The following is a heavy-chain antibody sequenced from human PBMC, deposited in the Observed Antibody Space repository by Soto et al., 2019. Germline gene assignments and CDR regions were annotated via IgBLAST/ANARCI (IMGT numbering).Heavy chain of an antibody. D-gene: IGHD3-22*01. V-gene: IGHV4-59*01. CDR3: ARVGSGSFDY. CDR1: GGSISTYY. J-gene: IGHJ4*02. Sequence: SETLSLTCTLSGGSISTYYWSWIRQPPGKGLEWIGYIYYSGNTNSNPSLKSRIAMSVDTSKNQFSLKLSSVTAADTAVYYCARVGSGSFDYWGQGTLVTVSS. CDR2: IYYSGNT.